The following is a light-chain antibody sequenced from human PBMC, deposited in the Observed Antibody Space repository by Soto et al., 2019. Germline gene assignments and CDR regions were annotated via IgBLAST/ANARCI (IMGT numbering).Light chain of an antibody. CDR2: GAS. V-gene: IGKV3-15*01. Sequence: IVMAQSSATLSVSPREIATLSWRASQSVSSNLAWYQQKRGQAPRLLIYGASSRATGIPARFSGSGSGTDFTLTISRLEPEDFAVYYCQQYTDWPLTFGQGTKVDIK. J-gene: IGKJ1*01. CDR1: QSVSSN. CDR3: QQYTDWPLT.